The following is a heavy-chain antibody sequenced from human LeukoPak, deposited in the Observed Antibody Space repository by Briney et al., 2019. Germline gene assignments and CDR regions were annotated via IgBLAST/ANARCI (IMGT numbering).Heavy chain of an antibody. CDR2: IYYSGST. CDR1: GASISSGGYY. CDR3: ARGVDTAMVAYFDY. V-gene: IGHV4-31*03. Sequence: SETLSLTCTVSGASISSGGYYWSWIRQHPGKGLECIGYIYYSGSTYYNPSLKSRITISVDTSKNRFSLKLSSVTAADTAVYYCARGVDTAMVAYFDYWGQGTLVTVSS. J-gene: IGHJ4*02. D-gene: IGHD5-18*01.